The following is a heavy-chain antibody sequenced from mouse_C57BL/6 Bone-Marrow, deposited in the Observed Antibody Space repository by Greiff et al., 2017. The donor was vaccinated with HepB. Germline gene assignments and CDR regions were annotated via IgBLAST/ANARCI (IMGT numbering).Heavy chain of an antibody. D-gene: IGHD2-2*01. CDR2: IHPNSGST. J-gene: IGHJ2*01. CDR1: GYTFTSYW. V-gene: IGHV1-64*01. Sequence: QVQLQQSGAELVKPGASVKLSCKASGYTFTSYWMHWVKQRPGQGLEWIGMIHPNSGSTNYNEKFKSKATLTVDKSSSTAYMQLSSLTSEDSAVYYCAEAMVTKGLEGWGQGTTLTVSS. CDR3: AEAMVTKGLEG.